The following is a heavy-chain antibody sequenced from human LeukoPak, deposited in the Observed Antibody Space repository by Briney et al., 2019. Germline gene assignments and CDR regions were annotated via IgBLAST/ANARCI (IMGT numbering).Heavy chain of an antibody. J-gene: IGHJ4*02. CDR1: GFTFNNYW. CDR2: INSDGSSA. Sequence: PGGSLRLSCAASGFTFNNYWMHWVRQAPGKGLVWVSGINSDGSSATYADPVKGRFTISRDNAKNTLYLEMNSLRAEDMAVYYCAIGVVITTAFDNWGQGTLVTVSS. CDR3: AIGVVITTAFDN. D-gene: IGHD3-22*01. V-gene: IGHV3-74*01.